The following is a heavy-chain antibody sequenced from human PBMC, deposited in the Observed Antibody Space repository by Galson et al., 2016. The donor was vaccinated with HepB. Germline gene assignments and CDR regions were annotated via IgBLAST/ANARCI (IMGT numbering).Heavy chain of an antibody. V-gene: IGHV3-30*04. J-gene: IGHJ6*02. CDR3: ARGGKMNRDAHNLVFYYGVDV. CDR1: GFTFDSFA. Sequence: SLRLSCAASGFTFDSFAMHWVRQAPGKGLEWVAGISFDGTNKYYAESVKGRFTISRDNSQNTVFLQMNSLRREDTAVYFCARGGKMNRDAHNLVFYYGVDVWGQGATVTVAS. CDR2: ISFDGTNK. D-gene: IGHD5-24*01.